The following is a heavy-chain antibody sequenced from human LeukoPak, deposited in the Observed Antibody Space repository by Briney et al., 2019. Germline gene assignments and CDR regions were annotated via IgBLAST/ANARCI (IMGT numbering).Heavy chain of an antibody. J-gene: IGHJ4*02. D-gene: IGHD3-9*01. CDR1: GYTFTSYD. CDR3: AREGYDILTGYYALGY. CDR2: MNPNSGNT. V-gene: IGHV1-8*01. Sequence: ASVKVSCKASGYTFTSYDINWVRQATGQGLEWMGWMNPNSGNTGYAQKFQGRVTMTRNTSISTAYMELSSLRSEDTAVYYCAREGYDILTGYYALGYWGQGTLVTASS.